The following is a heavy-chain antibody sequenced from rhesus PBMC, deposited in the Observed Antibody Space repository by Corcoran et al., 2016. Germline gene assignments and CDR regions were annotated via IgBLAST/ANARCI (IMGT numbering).Heavy chain of an antibody. Sequence: QVQLQESGPGLVKPSETLSLTCAVYGGSVSRSNWWRWIRPPPGARVEGLGYISGSSGITYYNPSLKRRVTSSTDMSKNQFFLKLSSVTAADTSVYYCARDEYSNYVGFDFWDQGVLFTVSS. J-gene: IGHJ4*01. D-gene: IGHD4-23*01. CDR1: GGSVSRSNW. CDR3: ARDEYSNYVGFDF. CDR2: ISGSSGIT. V-gene: IGHV4-65*01.